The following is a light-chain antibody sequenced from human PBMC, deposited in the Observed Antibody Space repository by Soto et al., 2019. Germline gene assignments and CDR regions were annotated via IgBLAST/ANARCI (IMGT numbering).Light chain of an antibody. V-gene: IGKV3-15*01. J-gene: IGKJ2*01. Sequence: EMVMTQSPATLSVSPGERATLSCRASQSVGSNLAWYQQKPCQAPRFLIVGASTRATGIPARFSGSGSGTEFTLTISSIQSEDFAVYYCQQYNNWPYSFGQRTKLEIK. CDR2: GAS. CDR3: QQYNNWPYS. CDR1: QSVGSN.